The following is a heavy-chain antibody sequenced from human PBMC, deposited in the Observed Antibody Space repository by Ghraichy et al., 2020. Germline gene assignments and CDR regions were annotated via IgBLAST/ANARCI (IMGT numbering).Heavy chain of an antibody. CDR3: ARDFSGCRSTSGYQ. D-gene: IGHD2-2*01. V-gene: IGHV3-53*01. CDR1: GFTFSSYY. Sequence: GGSLRLSCEASGFTFSSYYMSWVRQAPGKGLEWVSVIDSGGTAHYADSVKCRFTISRDNSKNTVYLQLNSLRAEDTAVYYCARDFSGCRSTSGYQWGQGTLVTVSS. J-gene: IGHJ4*02. CDR2: IDSGGTA.